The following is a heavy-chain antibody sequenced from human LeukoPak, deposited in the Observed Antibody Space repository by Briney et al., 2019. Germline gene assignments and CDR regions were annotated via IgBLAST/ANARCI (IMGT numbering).Heavy chain of an antibody. CDR1: GFTLSSFA. CDR3: AKDPITDVPLP. J-gene: IGHJ5*02. V-gene: IGHV3-23*01. Sequence: GGSLRLSCAASGFTLSSFAMSWVSQAPGKGLEWVSAISGSGGSTYYADSVKGRFTISRDNSKNTLYLQMNSLRAEDTAVYYCAKDPITDVPLPWGQGTLVTVSS. CDR2: ISGSGGST. D-gene: IGHD5-12*01.